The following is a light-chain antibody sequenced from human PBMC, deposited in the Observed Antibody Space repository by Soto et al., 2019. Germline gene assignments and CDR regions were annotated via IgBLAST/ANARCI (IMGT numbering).Light chain of an antibody. J-gene: IGKJ1*01. CDR2: AAS. Sequence: DIQMTQSPSSLSASVGDRVTITCRASQSISRHLNWYQQKPGKAPKFLIYAASSLQSGVPSRFSGSGSGSDFPLIISGLQPDDFTTYYCQQSHTSWTFGQGTKVEIK. V-gene: IGKV1-39*01. CDR1: QSISRH. CDR3: QQSHTSWT.